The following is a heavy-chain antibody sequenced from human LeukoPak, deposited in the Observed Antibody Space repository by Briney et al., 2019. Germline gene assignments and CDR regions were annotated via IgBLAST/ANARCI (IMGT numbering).Heavy chain of an antibody. CDR2: INYSRKT. Sequence: PSETLSLTCTVHGGSFSGYHWTWIRQPPGMGLEWIREINYSRKTNYSPSLKSRVTISVDTSKNQFSLKLSSVTAADTAVYYCARGAISPLDYWGQGTLVTVSS. CDR1: GGSFSGYH. D-gene: IGHD2-2*01. V-gene: IGHV4-34*01. CDR3: ARGAISPLDY. J-gene: IGHJ4*02.